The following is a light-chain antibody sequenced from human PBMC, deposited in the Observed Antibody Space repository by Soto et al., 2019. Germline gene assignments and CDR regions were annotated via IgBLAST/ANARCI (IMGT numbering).Light chain of an antibody. Sequence: IVVKKSAVTMSVSPGKRATLSCRASQSVSSNLAWYQQKPGQAPRFLIYSASSRATGIPDRFSGSGSGTDFTLTISRLQPEDFAVYYCQQYGRSPTTFGQGTKVDIK. J-gene: IGKJ1*01. CDR1: QSVSSN. CDR2: SAS. V-gene: IGKV3-20*01. CDR3: QQYGRSPTT.